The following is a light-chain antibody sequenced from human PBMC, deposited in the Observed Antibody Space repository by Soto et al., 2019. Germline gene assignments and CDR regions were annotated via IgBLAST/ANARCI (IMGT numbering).Light chain of an antibody. J-gene: IGKJ4*01. CDR2: GAS. Sequence: GERATLSCRASQSVSSSYLAWYQQKPGQAPRLLIYGASSRATGIPDRFSGSGSGTDFTLTISRLEPEDFAVYYCQQYGSSRLTFGGGTRWIS. CDR1: QSVSSSY. V-gene: IGKV3-20*01. CDR3: QQYGSSRLT.